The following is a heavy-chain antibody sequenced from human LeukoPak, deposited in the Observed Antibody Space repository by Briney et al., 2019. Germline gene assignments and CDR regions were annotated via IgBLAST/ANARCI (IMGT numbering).Heavy chain of an antibody. CDR3: SAERAGTIVDF. Sequence: PSETLSLTCTVSGGSINNNHYYWGWIRQPPGKGLEWTGSIYLTGGTYSNPSLQSRLTMSIDTSANQFSLRLNSVTAADTAVYYCSAERAGTIVDFWGQGTLVTVSS. CDR1: GGSINNNHYY. V-gene: IGHV4-39*01. D-gene: IGHD1-7*01. J-gene: IGHJ4*02. CDR2: IYLTGGT.